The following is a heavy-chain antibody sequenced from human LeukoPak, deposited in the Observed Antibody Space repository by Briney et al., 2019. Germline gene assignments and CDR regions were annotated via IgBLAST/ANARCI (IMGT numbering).Heavy chain of an antibody. CDR3: ATSAIGPIFAS. V-gene: IGHV3-74*01. J-gene: IGHJ4*02. CDR2: MKTGETTI. CDR1: GFSFSTYW. D-gene: IGHD3-22*01. Sequence: GRSLRLSCAASGFSFSTYWMHWVRQAPGKGLVWVSRMKTGETTITYADSVKGRFTISRDNAKNTLYLQMNSLRVDDTAVYYCATSAIGPIFASWGQGTLVTVSS.